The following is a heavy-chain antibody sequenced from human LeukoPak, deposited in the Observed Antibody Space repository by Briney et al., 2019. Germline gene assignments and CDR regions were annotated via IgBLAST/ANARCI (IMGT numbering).Heavy chain of an antibody. CDR3: ARVVVTLNYYYYYGMDV. V-gene: IGHV4-31*03. J-gene: IGHJ6*02. Sequence: SETLSLTCTVSGDSISSGSYYWGWIRQPPGKGLEWIGYIYYSGSTYYNPSLKSRVTISVDTSKNQFSLKLSSVTAADTAVYYCARVVVTLNYYYYYGMDVWGQGTTVTVSS. CDR1: GDSISSGSYY. CDR2: IYYSGST. D-gene: IGHD2-21*02.